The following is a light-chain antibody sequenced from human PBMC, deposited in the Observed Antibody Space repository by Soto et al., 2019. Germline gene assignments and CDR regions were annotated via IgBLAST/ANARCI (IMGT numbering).Light chain of an antibody. V-gene: IGLV1-44*01. Sequence: QSVLTQLPSASGTPGQRVTISCSGSSSNIGSNTVNWYQQLPGTAPKLLIYSNNQRPSGVPDRFSGSKSGTSASLAISGLQSDDEADYHCAAWDDSLNGYVVFGGGTQLTVL. J-gene: IGLJ2*01. CDR2: SNN. CDR1: SSNIGSNT. CDR3: AAWDDSLNGYVV.